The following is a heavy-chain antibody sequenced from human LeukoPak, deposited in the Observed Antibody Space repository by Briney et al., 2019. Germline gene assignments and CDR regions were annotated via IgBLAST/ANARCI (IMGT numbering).Heavy chain of an antibody. Sequence: PGGSLRLSCAASGFTLSDYYMSWIRQAPGKGLEWVSYISSSGSTKYYADSVKGRFTISRDNAKNSYLQMNSLRAEDTAVYYCARDGHAYGRGSPHYWGQGTPVTVSS. V-gene: IGHV3-11*01. J-gene: IGHJ4*02. CDR3: ARDGHAYGRGSPHY. D-gene: IGHD3-10*01. CDR2: ISSSGSTK. CDR1: GFTLSDYY.